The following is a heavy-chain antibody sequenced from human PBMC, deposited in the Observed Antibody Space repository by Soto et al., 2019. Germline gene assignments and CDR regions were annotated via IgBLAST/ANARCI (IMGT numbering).Heavy chain of an antibody. J-gene: IGHJ4*02. CDR3: ARQVTTIYYYFDY. CDR1: GGSFSGYY. V-gene: IGHV4-34*01. Sequence: PSETLSLTCAVYGGSFSGYYWSWIRQPPGKGLEWIGVINHSGSTNYNPSLKSRVSISVDTSKNQFSLKLSSVTAADTAVYYCARQVTTIYYYFDYWGQGALVTVSS. CDR2: INHSGST. D-gene: IGHD5-12*01.